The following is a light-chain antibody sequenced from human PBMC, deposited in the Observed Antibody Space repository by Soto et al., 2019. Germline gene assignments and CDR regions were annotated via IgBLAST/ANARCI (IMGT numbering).Light chain of an antibody. V-gene: IGKV2-30*01. CDR1: QTLVYSDGDTY. CDR3: MQGAHWRT. J-gene: IGKJ5*01. CDR2: KVS. Sequence: DVVMTQSPLSLPVTLGQPASISCRSTQTLVYSDGDTYLNWFQQRPDQSPRRLIYKVSNRDSGVPDRFSGSGSGTDFTLKISKVEAEDVGVSYCMQGAHWRTFGQGTRLE.